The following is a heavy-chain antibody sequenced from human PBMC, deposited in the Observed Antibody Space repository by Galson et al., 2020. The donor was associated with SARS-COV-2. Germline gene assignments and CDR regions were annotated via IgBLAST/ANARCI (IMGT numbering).Heavy chain of an antibody. CDR1: GYTLTELS. CDR2: FDPEDGET. V-gene: IGHV1-24*01. J-gene: IGHJ5*02. CDR3: ATAPPYYYDSRGNGFDP. Sequence: ASVKVSCKVSGYTLTELSMHWVRQAPGKGLEWMGGFDPEDGETIYAQKFQGRVTMTEDTSTDTAYMELSSLRSEDTAVYYCATAPPYYYDSRGNGFDPWGQGTLVTVSS. D-gene: IGHD3-22*01.